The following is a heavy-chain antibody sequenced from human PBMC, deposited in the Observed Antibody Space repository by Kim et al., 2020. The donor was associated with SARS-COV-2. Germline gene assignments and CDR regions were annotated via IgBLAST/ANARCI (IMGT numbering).Heavy chain of an antibody. CDR3: ARGIAAAGYPRTYYYYYGMDV. Sequence: GGSLRLSCAASGFTVSSNYMSWVRQAPGKGLEWVSVIYSGGSTYYADSVKGRFTISRHNSKNTLYLQMNSLRAEDTAVYYCARGIAAAGYPRTYYYYYGMDVWGQGTTVTVSS. D-gene: IGHD6-13*01. V-gene: IGHV3-53*04. CDR1: GFTVSSNY. CDR2: IYSGGST. J-gene: IGHJ6*02.